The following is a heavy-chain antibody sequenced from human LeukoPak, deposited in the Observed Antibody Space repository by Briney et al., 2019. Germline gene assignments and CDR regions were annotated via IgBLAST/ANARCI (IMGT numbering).Heavy chain of an antibody. Sequence: GGSLRLSCAASGFTFSSYSMNWVRQAPGKGLEWVSSISSSSSYIYYADSVKGRFTISRDNAKNSLYLQMNSLRAEDTAVYYCARDGLRPYAFDIWGQGTMVTVSS. CDR2: ISSSSSYI. J-gene: IGHJ3*02. D-gene: IGHD3-16*01. V-gene: IGHV3-21*01. CDR3: ARDGLRPYAFDI. CDR1: GFTFSSYS.